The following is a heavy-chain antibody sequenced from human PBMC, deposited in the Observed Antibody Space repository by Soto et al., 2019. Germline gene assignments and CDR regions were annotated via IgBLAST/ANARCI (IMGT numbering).Heavy chain of an antibody. V-gene: IGHV3-74*01. CDR3: AKTPRKSIFGVVIDPDYFDY. CDR2: INSDGSTT. CDR1: GFTFSSCW. Sequence: GGSLRLSCAASGFTFSSCWMHWVRQAPGKGLVWVSRINSDGSTTSYADSVKGRFTISRDNAKNTLSLQMNSLRAEDTAVYYCAKTPRKSIFGVVIDPDYFDYWGQGTLVTVSS. J-gene: IGHJ4*02. D-gene: IGHD3-3*01.